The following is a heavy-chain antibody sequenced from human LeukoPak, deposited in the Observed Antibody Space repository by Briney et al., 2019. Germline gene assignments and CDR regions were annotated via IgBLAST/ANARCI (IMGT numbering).Heavy chain of an antibody. CDR1: GFTFSNFN. D-gene: IGHD1-7*01. J-gene: IGHJ4*02. CDR2: ISGSGSYI. CDR3: ARAGRELHFDF. V-gene: IGHV3-21*01. Sequence: PGGSLRLSCAASGFTFSNFNMNWVRQAPGKGLEWVSSISGSGSYIYYADSVKARFTISRDNAKNSLHLQMNSLRAEDTAAYYCARAGRELHFDFWGQGTLVTVSS.